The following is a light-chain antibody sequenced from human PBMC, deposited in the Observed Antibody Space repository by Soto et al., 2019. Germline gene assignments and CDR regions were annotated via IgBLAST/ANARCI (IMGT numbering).Light chain of an antibody. CDR1: RVVSTV. J-gene: IGKJ5*01. Sequence: EIVITQSPATLPVSQGERASLSCRARRVVSTVLSSYQQQRAQPPRLLIYGASTRATSIPGRFSGGGSGTEFTLTISRLEPEDIAVFYCQQYAESPLTFGQGTRLEIK. CDR2: GAS. V-gene: IGKV3-15*01. CDR3: QQYAESPLT.